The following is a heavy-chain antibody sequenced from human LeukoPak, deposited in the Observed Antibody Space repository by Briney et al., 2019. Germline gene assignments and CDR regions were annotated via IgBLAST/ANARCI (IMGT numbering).Heavy chain of an antibody. V-gene: IGHV3-7*01. Sequence: GGSLRLSCAASGFTFNNHWMTWVRQVPGKGLEWVANIKQDESEKYYVDSVKGRFTISRDNAKNSLYLQMNSLRAEDTAIYYCARLGPYAHNTFDVWGQGTMVTVSS. CDR1: GFTFNNHW. CDR2: IKQDESEK. CDR3: ARLGPYAHNTFDV. D-gene: IGHD2-2*01. J-gene: IGHJ3*01.